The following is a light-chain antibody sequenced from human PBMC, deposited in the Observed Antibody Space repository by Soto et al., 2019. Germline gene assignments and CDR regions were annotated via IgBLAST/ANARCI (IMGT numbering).Light chain of an antibody. Sequence: ETVLTQSPATLSLSPGETATLSCRASQSLGSFLAWYQQKPGQAPRLVIYDAATRATGIPARFSGSGSGTDFTLTITGLAPEDFAVYYCQQYVSSPRTFGQGTKVEIK. CDR1: QSLGSF. CDR3: QQYVSSPRT. CDR2: DAA. V-gene: IGKV3-11*01. J-gene: IGKJ1*01.